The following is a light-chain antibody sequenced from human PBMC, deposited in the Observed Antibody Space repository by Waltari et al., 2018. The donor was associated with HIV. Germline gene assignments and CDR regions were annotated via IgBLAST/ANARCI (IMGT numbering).Light chain of an antibody. CDR3: QSADTSGTRV. CDR2: KDT. V-gene: IGLV3-25*03. CDR1: ALPNQY. J-gene: IGLJ1*01. Sequence: YGLTQPPSVSVSPGQTATITCSGNALPNQYAYWYQQKEARPGQAPILVIYKDTERPSEIPERFSGSSSGTTVTLTISGVQAEDEADYYCQSADTSGTRVFASGTKVTVL.